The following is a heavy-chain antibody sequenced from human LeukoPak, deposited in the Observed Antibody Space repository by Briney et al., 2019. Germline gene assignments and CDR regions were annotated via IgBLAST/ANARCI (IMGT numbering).Heavy chain of an antibody. V-gene: IGHV4-39*07. CDR2: IYHSGST. CDR3: ARGRDAAAGYFDY. Sequence: SETLSLTCTVSGGSISSSSYYWGWVRQPPGKGLEWIGEIYHSGSTNYNPSLKSRVTISVDKSKNQFSLKLSSVTAADTAVYYCARGRDAAAGYFDYWGQGTLVTVSS. CDR1: GGSISSSSYY. J-gene: IGHJ4*02. D-gene: IGHD6-13*01.